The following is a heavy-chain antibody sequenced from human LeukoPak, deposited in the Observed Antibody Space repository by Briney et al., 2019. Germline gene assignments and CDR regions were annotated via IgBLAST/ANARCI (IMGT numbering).Heavy chain of an antibody. Sequence: ASVKVSCKASGYTFTGYYMHWVRQAPGQGLEWMGWINSNSGGTNYAQKFQGRVTMTRDTSISTAYMELSRLRSDDTAVYYCTSLTGRNGYYYYCMDVWGKGTTVTVSS. CDR2: INSNSGGT. CDR1: GYTFTGYY. V-gene: IGHV1-2*02. CDR3: TSLTGRNGYYYYCMDV. D-gene: IGHD3-9*01. J-gene: IGHJ6*03.